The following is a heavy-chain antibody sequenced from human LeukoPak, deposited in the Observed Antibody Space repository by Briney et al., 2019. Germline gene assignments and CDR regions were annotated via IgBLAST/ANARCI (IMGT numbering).Heavy chain of an antibody. CDR1: GFTFSSYG. D-gene: IGHD3-3*01. CDR3: TTDVLSYYDFWSGYSG. J-gene: IGHJ4*02. CDR2: IKSKTDGGTT. V-gene: IGHV3-15*01. Sequence: PGGSLRLSCAASGFTFSSYGMHWVRQAPGKGLEWVGRIKSKTDGGTTDYAAPVKGRFTISRDDSKNTLYLQMNSLKTEDTAVYYCTTDVLSYYDFWSGYSGWGQGTLVTVSS.